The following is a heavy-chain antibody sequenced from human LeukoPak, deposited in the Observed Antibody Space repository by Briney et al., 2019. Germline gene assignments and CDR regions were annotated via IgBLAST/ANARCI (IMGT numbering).Heavy chain of an antibody. CDR1: GYTFTTYA. CDR2: INAGNGNT. D-gene: IGHD6-13*01. J-gene: IGHJ4*02. CDR3: ARDPIGSRWPYYFDY. V-gene: IGHV1-3*01. Sequence: ASVKVSCKASGYTFTTYAVHWVRQAPGQRLEWMGWINAGNGNTKYSQKFQARVTITRDTSASTAYMELSSLRSEDTAVYYCARDPIGSRWPYYFDYWGQGTLVTVSS.